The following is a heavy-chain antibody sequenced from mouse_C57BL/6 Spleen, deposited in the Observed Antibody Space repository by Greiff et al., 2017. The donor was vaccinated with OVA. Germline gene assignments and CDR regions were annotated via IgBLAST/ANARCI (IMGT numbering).Heavy chain of an antibody. CDR1: GFTFSSYT. V-gene: IGHV5-9*01. J-gene: IGHJ1*03. Sequence: DVMLVESGGGLVKPGGSLKLSCAASGFTFSSYTMSWVRQTPEKRLEWVATISGGGGNTYYPDSVKGRFTISRDNAKNTLYLQMSSLRSEDTALYYCARQVNRYYGSSYWYFDVWGTGTTVTVSS. CDR2: ISGGGGNT. CDR3: ARQVNRYYGSSYWYFDV. D-gene: IGHD1-1*01.